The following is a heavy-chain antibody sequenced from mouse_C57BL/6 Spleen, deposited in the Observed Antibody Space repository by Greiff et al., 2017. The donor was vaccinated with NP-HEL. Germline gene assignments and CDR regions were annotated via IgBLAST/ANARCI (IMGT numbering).Heavy chain of an antibody. CDR2: ISSGSSTI. D-gene: IGHD1-1*01. CDR1: GFTFSDYG. CDR3: ARPGYYGSSSFYAMDY. V-gene: IGHV5-17*01. Sequence: VQLKESGGGLVKPGGSLKLSCAASGFTFSDYGMHWVRQAPEKGLEWVAYISSGSSTIYYADTVKGRFTISRDNAKNTLFLQMTSLRSEDTAMYYCARPGYYGSSSFYAMDYWGQGTSVTVSS. J-gene: IGHJ4*01.